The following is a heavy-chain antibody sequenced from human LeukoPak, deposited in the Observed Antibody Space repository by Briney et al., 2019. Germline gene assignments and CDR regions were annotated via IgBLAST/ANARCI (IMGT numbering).Heavy chain of an antibody. Sequence: PGRSLRLSCAASGFTFSSYGMHWVRQAPGKGLEWVAVIWYGGSNKYYADSVKGRFTISRDNSKNTLYLQMNSLRAEDTAVYYCARDIDPTGLVPAAMPGYWGQGTLVTVSS. V-gene: IGHV3-30*19. D-gene: IGHD2-2*01. CDR1: GFTFSSYG. J-gene: IGHJ4*02. CDR2: IWYGGSNK. CDR3: ARDIDPTGLVPAAMPGY.